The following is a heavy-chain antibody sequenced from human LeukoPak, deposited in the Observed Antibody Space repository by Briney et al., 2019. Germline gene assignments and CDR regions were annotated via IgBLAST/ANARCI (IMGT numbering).Heavy chain of an antibody. Sequence: GGSLRLSCAPSGFTVRSNYMSWVRQAPGKGLEWVSVIYAGGSTYYADSGKGRFTISRDNSKNTLYLQMNSLRAEDTAVYYCARDWSHRCFDYWGQGTLVTVSS. D-gene: IGHD3-3*01. CDR2: IYAGGST. J-gene: IGHJ4*02. V-gene: IGHV3-53*01. CDR1: GFTVRSNY. CDR3: ARDWSHRCFDY.